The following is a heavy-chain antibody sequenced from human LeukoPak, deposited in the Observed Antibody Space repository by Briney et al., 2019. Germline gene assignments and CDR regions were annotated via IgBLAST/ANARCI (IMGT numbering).Heavy chain of an antibody. CDR2: ISYDGSNK. D-gene: IGHD3-10*01. J-gene: IGHJ2*01. V-gene: IGHV3-30*18. CDR3: AKGGHGRGWYFDL. CDR1: GFTFSSYG. Sequence: GRSLRLSCAASGFTFSSYGMHWVRQAPGKGLGWVAVISYDGSNKYYADSVKGRFTISRDNSKNTLYLQMNSLRAEDTAVYYCAKGGHGRGWYFDLWGRGTLVTVSS.